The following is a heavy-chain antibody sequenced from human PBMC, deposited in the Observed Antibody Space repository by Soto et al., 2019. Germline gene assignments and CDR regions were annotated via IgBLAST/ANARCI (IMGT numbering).Heavy chain of an antibody. Sequence: EQQLVESGGGLVKPGESLRLSCAVSGITFINAWMSWVRQAPGKGLEWVARTKRTANAETPDYAAPVKGRFIISRDDSKNMLYLQMNNLKAEDTAVYYCLTDPGEYETFWGQGTLVTVSS. CDR1: GITFINAW. D-gene: IGHD4-17*01. J-gene: IGHJ4*02. CDR3: LTDPGEYETF. V-gene: IGHV3-15*01. CDR2: TKRTANAETP.